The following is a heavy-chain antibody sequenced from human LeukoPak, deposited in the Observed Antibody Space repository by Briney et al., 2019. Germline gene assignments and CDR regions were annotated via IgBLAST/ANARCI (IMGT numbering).Heavy chain of an antibody. CDR3: ARASRIQTYYYYMDV. CDR2: IYTSGST. D-gene: IGHD5-18*01. J-gene: IGHJ6*03. V-gene: IGHV4-4*07. CDR1: GGSISSYY. Sequence: SETLSLTCTVSGGSISSYYWSWIRQPAGKGLEWIGRIYTSGSTNYNPSLKSRVTMSVDTSKNQFSLKLSSVTAADTAVYYCARASRIQTYYYYMDVWGKGTTVTVSS.